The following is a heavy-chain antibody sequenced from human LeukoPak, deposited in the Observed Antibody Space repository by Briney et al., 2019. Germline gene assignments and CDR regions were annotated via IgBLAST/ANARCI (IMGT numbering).Heavy chain of an antibody. D-gene: IGHD3-10*01. CDR1: GGSISGGSYY. V-gene: IGHV4-61*02. CDR3: AREGLNMVRGIIPKEAWGWLDP. CDR2: IYTRGST. J-gene: IGHJ5*02. Sequence: SETLSLTCSVSGGSISGGSYYWSWIRQPAGKGLEWIGRIYTRGSTNYNPSLKSRVTISVDTSKNQFSLKLTSVTAADTAVYYCAREGLNMVRGIIPKEAWGWLDPWGQGTLVTVSS.